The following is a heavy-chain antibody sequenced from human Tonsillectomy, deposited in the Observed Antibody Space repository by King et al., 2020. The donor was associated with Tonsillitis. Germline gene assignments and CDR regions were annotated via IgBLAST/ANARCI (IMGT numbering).Heavy chain of an antibody. CDR2: IYSGGST. CDR1: GFTVSFNY. Sequence: VQLVESGGGLVQPGGSLRLSCVASGFTVSFNYMSWVRQAPGKGLEWVSVIYSGGSTYYADSVKGRFTISRDNSKNTLYLQMNTLRVEDTAVYYFAKDRAAAGLYDYWGQGTLVTVSS. V-gene: IGHV3-66*01. CDR3: AKDRAAAGLYDY. J-gene: IGHJ4*02. D-gene: IGHD6-13*01.